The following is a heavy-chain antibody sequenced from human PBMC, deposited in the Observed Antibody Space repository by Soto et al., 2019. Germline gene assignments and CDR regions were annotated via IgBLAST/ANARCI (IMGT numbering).Heavy chain of an antibody. D-gene: IGHD3-9*01. CDR3: AKVVGYDILTGSFDY. V-gene: IGHV3-9*01. CDR1: GFTFDDYA. Sequence: VESGGGLVQPGRSLRLSCAASGFTFDDYAMDWVRQAPGKGLEWVSGISWNSGSIGYADSVKGRFTISRDNAKNSLYLQMNSLRAEDTALYYCAKVVGYDILTGSFDYWGQGTLVTVSS. J-gene: IGHJ4*02. CDR2: ISWNSGSI.